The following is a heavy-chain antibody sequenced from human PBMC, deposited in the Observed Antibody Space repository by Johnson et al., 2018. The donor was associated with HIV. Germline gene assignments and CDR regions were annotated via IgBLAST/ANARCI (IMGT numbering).Heavy chain of an antibody. CDR2: ISSSGSIT. J-gene: IGHJ3*02. Sequence: QGQLVESGGGLVKPGGSLRLSCAASGFTFSDYYMSWIRQAPGKGLEWVSYISSSGSITYSADSVKGRFTSSRDNAKNSVFLQMNSLRAEDTAVYYCARGPESIEARRDVFDIWGQGTMVTVSS. V-gene: IGHV3-11*04. D-gene: IGHD6-6*01. CDR1: GFTFSDYY. CDR3: ARGPESIEARRDVFDI.